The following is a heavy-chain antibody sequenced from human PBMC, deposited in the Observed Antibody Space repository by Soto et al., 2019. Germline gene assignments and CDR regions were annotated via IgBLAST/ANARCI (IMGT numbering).Heavy chain of an antibody. CDR1: GGSISSSSYY. Sequence: PSETLSLTCTVSGGSISSSSYYWGWIRQPPGKGLEWIGSIYYSGSTYHNPSLKSRVTISVDTSKNQFSLKLSSVTAADTAVYYCARATAWGSYRYFWFDPWGQGTLVTVSS. J-gene: IGHJ5*02. CDR3: ARATAWGSYRYFWFDP. V-gene: IGHV4-39*01. D-gene: IGHD3-16*02. CDR2: IYYSGST.